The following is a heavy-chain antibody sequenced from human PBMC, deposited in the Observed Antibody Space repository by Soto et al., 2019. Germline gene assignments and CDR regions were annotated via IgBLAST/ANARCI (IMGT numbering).Heavy chain of an antibody. CDR3: ARDFSYYYYDSSGPFDY. J-gene: IGHJ4*02. CDR1: GFTFSSYA. D-gene: IGHD3-22*01. Sequence: GESLKISCAASGFTFSSYAMHWVRQAPGKGLEWVAVISYDGSNKYYADSVKGRFTISRDNSKNTLYLQMNSLRAEDTAVYYCARDFSYYYYDSSGPFDYWGQGTLVTVSS. CDR2: ISYDGSNK. V-gene: IGHV3-30-3*01.